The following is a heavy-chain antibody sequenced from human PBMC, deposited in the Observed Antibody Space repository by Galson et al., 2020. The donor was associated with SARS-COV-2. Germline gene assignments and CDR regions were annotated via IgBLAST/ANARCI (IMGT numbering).Heavy chain of an antibody. V-gene: IGHV3-33*06. Sequence: GGSLRLSCAASGFTFSSYGMHWVRQAPGKGLEWVAVIWYDGSNKYYADSVKGRFTISRDNSKNTLYLQMNSLRAEDTAVYYCAKDSRNGYGCGDYWGQGTLVTVSS. J-gene: IGHJ4*02. CDR1: GFTFSSYG. D-gene: IGHD3-16*01. CDR3: AKDSRNGYGCGDY. CDR2: IWYDGSNK.